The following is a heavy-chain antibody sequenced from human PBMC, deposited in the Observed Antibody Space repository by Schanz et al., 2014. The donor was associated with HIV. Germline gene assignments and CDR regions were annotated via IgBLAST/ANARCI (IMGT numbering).Heavy chain of an antibody. J-gene: IGHJ3*02. CDR3: ARTAPTKYYYDSSGVRGAFDI. D-gene: IGHD3-22*01. Sequence: EVQLSESGGGSILSGGPLRLSCAASGFDFSNYAMTWVRQAPGKGLEWVSSISGVGGSKYYADSVKGRFTISRDNSKNSLYLQMNSLRDEDTAVYYCARTAPTKYYYDSSGVRGAFDIWGQGTMVTVSS. V-gene: IGHV3-23*01. CDR2: ISGVGGSK. CDR1: GFDFSNYA.